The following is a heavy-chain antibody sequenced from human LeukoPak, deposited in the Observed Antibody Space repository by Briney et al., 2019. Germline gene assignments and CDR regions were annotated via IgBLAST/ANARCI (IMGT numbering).Heavy chain of an antibody. CDR1: GYTFTGYY. CDR3: ATILGYCSGGSCYHPDYFDY. J-gene: IGHJ4*02. D-gene: IGHD2-15*01. CDR2: INPNSGGT. Sequence: ASVKVSCKASGYTFTGYYMHWVRQAPGQGLEWMGWINPNSGGTNYAQKFQGRVTMTSDTSISTAYMELSRLRSDDTAVYYCATILGYCSGGSCYHPDYFDYWGQGTLVTVSS. V-gene: IGHV1-2*02.